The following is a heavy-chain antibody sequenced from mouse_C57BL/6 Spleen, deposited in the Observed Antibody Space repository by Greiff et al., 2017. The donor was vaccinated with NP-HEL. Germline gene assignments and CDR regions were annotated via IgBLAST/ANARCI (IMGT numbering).Heavy chain of an antibody. J-gene: IGHJ4*01. D-gene: IGHD1-1*01. Sequence: EVKLMESGPELVKPGASVKTSCKASGYSFTDYNMNWVKQSNGKSLEWIGVINPNYGTTSYNQKFKGKATLTVDQSSSTAYMQLNSLTSEDSAVYYCARALIYGSSPYYAMDYWGQGTSVTVSS. CDR1: GYSFTDYN. CDR2: INPNYGTT. V-gene: IGHV1-39*01. CDR3: ARALIYGSSPYYAMDY.